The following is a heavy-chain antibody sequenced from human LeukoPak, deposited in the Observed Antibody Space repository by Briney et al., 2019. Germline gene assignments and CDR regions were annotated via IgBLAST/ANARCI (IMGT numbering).Heavy chain of an antibody. CDR1: GFSISNSA. CDR2: IVASSGFT. Sequence: GGSLRLSCAASGFSISNSAMSWVRQAPGKGLEWVSLIVASSGFTFYADSVKGRFTISRDSSKNTLYLQMDSLRAEDMAVYYCAKGAYDYIEMGYFDYWGQGTLVTVSS. D-gene: IGHD5-12*01. CDR3: AKGAYDYIEMGYFDY. J-gene: IGHJ4*02. V-gene: IGHV3-23*01.